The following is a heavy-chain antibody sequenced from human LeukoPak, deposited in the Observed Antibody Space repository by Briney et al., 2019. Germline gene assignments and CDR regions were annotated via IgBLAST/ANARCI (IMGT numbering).Heavy chain of an antibody. CDR1: GFTFSNFR. CDR3: ARGHYCSGGSCYYHYFDN. D-gene: IGHD2-15*01. CDR2: INTVEITT. J-gene: IGHJ4*02. Sequence: GGSLRLSCAASGFTFSNFRMHWVRQAPGKGLVWASRINTVEITTSYADFVKGRFTISRDNAKNTLYLQMDSLRVEDTAVYYCARGHYCSGGSCYYHYFDNWGQGTLVTVSS. V-gene: IGHV3-74*01.